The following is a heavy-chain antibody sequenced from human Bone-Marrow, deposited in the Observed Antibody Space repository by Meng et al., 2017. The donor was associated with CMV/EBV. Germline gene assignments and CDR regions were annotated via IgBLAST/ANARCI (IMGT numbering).Heavy chain of an antibody. J-gene: IGHJ6*02. CDR3: ARDLKEDCSSTSCYRDYYYYGMDV. CDR2: IIPILGIA. D-gene: IGHD2-2*02. V-gene: IGHV1-18*01. CDR1: GYRFNRYG. Sequence: ASVKVSCKASGYRFNRYGIAWVRQAPGQGLEWMGGIIPILGIANYAQKLQGRVTMTTDTSASTAYMELRSLRSDDTAVYYCARDLKEDCSSTSCYRDYYYYGMDVWGQGTTVTVSS.